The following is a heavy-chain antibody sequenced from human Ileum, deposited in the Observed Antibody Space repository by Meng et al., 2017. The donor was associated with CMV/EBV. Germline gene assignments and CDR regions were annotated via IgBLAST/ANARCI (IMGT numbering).Heavy chain of an antibody. Sequence: SCKASGYTFTSYDSNWVRQAAGQGLEWMAWMNPNSGYTGYAQKFQGRVTITRNISISAAYMDLSGLTSDDTAVYYCAISAVGGGLGFWGQGTLVTVSS. D-gene: IGHD3-16*01. V-gene: IGHV1-8*03. J-gene: IGHJ4*02. CDR3: AISAVGGGLGF. CDR1: GYTFTSYD. CDR2: MNPNSGYT.